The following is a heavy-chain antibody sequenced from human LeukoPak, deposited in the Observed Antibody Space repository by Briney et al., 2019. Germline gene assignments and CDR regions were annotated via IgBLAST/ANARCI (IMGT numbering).Heavy chain of an antibody. CDR1: GYTLSDYD. D-gene: IGHD4-17*01. V-gene: IGHV1-8*01. J-gene: IGHJ5*02. CDR2: INPNSLIP. Sequence: ASVKVSCKASGYTLSDYDINWVRQAPGQGLEYMGWINPNSLIPGYARKFRGRVTLTMDTSIRTAYMELSGLTHDDTAIYYCARVKPVPTVSFDPWGQGTLVTVSS. CDR3: ARVKPVPTVSFDP.